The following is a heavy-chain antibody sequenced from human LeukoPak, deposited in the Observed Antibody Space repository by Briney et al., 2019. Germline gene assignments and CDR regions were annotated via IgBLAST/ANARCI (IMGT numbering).Heavy chain of an antibody. V-gene: IGHV3-43D*03. D-gene: IGHD1-26*01. CDR3: ANDQNSGSYHTRGFDY. J-gene: IGHJ4*02. Sequence: QSGGSLRLSCAASGFTFDDYAMHWVRQAPGKGLEWVSLISWDGGSTYYADSVKGRFTISRGNSKNSLYLQMNSLRAEDTALYYCANDQNSGSYHTRGFDYWGQGTLVTASS. CDR1: GFTFDDYA. CDR2: ISWDGGST.